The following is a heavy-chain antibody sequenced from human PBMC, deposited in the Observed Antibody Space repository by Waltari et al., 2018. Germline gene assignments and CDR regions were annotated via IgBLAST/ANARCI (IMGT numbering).Heavy chain of an antibody. CDR3: ARGGDSYGDYLTPYYYYYGMDV. J-gene: IGHJ6*02. CDR2: IYYSGST. V-gene: IGHV4-59*01. CDR1: GGSISSYY. D-gene: IGHD4-17*01. Sequence: QVQLQESGPGLVKPSETLSLTCTVSGGSISSYYWSWIRQPPGKGLEWIGYIYYSGSTNYNPSLKSRVTISVDTSKNQFSLKLSSVTAADTAVYYCARGGDSYGDYLTPYYYYYGMDVWGQGTTVTVSS.